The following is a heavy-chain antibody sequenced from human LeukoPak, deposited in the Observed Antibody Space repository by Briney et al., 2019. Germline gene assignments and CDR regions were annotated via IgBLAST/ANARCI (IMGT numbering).Heavy chain of an antibody. CDR3: AIMYNSGWGLLY. V-gene: IGHV5-51*01. CDR2: VNPADSTT. D-gene: IGHD5-12*01. J-gene: IGHJ4*02. Sequence: GESLNISCPGSGYTFNKLWVVWVRQMTGKGLEWLGSVNPADSTTEHNPSFQGLVSFSADNSISSAYLQWSGLEASDTAKYYCAIMYNSGWGLLYWDPGTQVTVSS. CDR1: GYTFNKLW.